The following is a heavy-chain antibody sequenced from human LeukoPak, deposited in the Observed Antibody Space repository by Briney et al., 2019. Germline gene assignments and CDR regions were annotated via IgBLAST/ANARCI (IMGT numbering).Heavy chain of an antibody. D-gene: IGHD3-22*01. CDR3: ARGGYDRAFDY. V-gene: IGHV1-18*04. Sequence: ASVKVSCKASGYTFTGYYMHWVRQAPGQRLEWMGWISAYNGNTNYAQKLQGRVTMTTDTSTGTAYMELRSLRSDDTAVYYCARGGYDRAFDYWGQGTLVTVSS. CDR2: ISAYNGNT. CDR1: GYTFTGYY. J-gene: IGHJ4*02.